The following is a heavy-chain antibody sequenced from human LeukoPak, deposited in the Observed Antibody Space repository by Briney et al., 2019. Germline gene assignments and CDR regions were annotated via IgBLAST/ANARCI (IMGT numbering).Heavy chain of an antibody. J-gene: IGHJ6*02. CDR3: ARDVGSGTHYGMDV. CDR1: GYTFTSYG. Sequence: ASVKVSCKASGYTFTSYGISWVRQAPGQGLEWMGIINPSGGSTSYAQKFQGRVTMTRDTSTSTVYMELSSLRSEDTAVYYCARDVGSGTHYGMDVWGQGTTVTVSS. D-gene: IGHD3-10*01. CDR2: INPSGGST. V-gene: IGHV1-46*01.